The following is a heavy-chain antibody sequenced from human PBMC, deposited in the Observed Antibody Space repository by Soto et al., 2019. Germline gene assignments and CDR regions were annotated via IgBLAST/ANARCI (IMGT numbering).Heavy chain of an antibody. V-gene: IGHV4-34*01. CDR3: ARLPRGYNYGMDV. J-gene: IGHJ6*02. CDR2: INHSGST. CDR1: GGSFSGYY. Sequence: QVQLQQWGAGLLKPSETLSLTCAVYGGSFSGYYWSWIRQPPGKGLEWIGEINHSGSTNYNPSLKSRVTLSVDTSKNQSSLKLSSVTAADTAVYYCARLPRGYNYGMDVWGQGTTVTVSS.